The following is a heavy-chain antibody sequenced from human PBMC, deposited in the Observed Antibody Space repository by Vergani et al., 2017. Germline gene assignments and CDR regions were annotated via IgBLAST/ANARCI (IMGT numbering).Heavy chain of an antibody. CDR2: MNPNSGNT. D-gene: IGHD1-26*01. V-gene: IGHV1-8*01. CDR1: GYTFTSYD. J-gene: IGHJ4*02. CDR3: ARDRGELLGFPDY. Sequence: QVQLVQSGAEVKKPGASVKVSCKASGYTFTSYDINWVRQATGQGLEWMGWMNPNSGNTGYARKLQGRVTMTTDTSTSTAYMELRSLRSDDTAVYYCARDRGELLGFPDYWGQGTLVTVSS.